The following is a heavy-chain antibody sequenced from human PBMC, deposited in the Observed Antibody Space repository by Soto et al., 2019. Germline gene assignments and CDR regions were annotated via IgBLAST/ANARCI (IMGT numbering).Heavy chain of an antibody. J-gene: IGHJ6*03. CDR1: GFSLSTSGVG. V-gene: IGHV2-5*02. D-gene: IGHD3-3*01. Sequence: GSGPTLVNPTQTLTLTCTFSGFSLSTSGVGVGWIRQPPGKALEWLALIYWDDDKRYSPSLKSRLTITKDTSKNQVVLTMTNMDPVDTATYYCAHRSYYDFWSGYYTGMGGGYYYYYMDVWGKGTTVTVS. CDR3: AHRSYYDFWSGYYTGMGGGYYYYYMDV. CDR2: IYWDDDK.